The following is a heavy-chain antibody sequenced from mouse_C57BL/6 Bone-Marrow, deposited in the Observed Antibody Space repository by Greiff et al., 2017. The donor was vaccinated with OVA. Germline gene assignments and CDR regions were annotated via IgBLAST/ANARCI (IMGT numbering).Heavy chain of an antibody. CDR3: AREGAGHFDY. V-gene: IGHV1-50*01. CDR2: IDPSDSYT. CDR1: GYTFTSYW. Sequence: QVQLQQPGAELVKPGASVTLFCKASGYTFTSYWMQWVKQRPGQGLEWIGEIDPSDSYTNYNQKFKGKATLTVDTSSSTAYMQLSSLTSEDSAVYYCAREGAGHFDYWGQGTTLTVSS. J-gene: IGHJ2*01.